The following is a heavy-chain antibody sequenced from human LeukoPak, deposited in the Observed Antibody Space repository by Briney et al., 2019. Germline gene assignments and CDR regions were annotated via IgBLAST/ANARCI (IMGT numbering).Heavy chain of an antibody. Sequence: SETLSLTCTVSGGSLSSHLWSWIRQPPGKGLELIGHIYYTGTTYYNPSLNSRVTISLDTSRNQFSLRLTSVTAADTAVYYCARFSSGCSTASCYLTYWGQGTLVTVSS. V-gene: IGHV4-59*11. CDR2: IYYTGTT. CDR3: ARFSSGCSTASCYLTY. J-gene: IGHJ4*02. D-gene: IGHD2-2*01. CDR1: GGSLSSHL.